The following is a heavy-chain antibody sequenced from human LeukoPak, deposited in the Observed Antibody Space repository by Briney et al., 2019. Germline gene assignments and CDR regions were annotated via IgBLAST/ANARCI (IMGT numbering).Heavy chain of an antibody. CDR1: GFTFSNYG. D-gene: IGHD2-15*01. CDR3: AKDLVVVAATDDF. CDR2: ISNSGPGT. Sequence: GGSLRLYCAASGFTFSNYGMSWLRQAPGKGLEWVSSISNSGPGTYYADSVKGRFSISRDNSKNTLYLQLNRLRAEDTAVYYCAKDLVVVAATDDFWGQGSLVTVSS. V-gene: IGHV3-23*01. J-gene: IGHJ4*02.